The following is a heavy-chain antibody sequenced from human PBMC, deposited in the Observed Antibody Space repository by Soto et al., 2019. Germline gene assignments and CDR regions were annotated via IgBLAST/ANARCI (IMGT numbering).Heavy chain of an antibody. D-gene: IGHD3-9*01. CDR3: ARLRTNDYDILTGYLDY. CDR1: GGSISSSSYY. V-gene: IGHV4-39*01. CDR2: IYYSGST. Sequence: SETLSLTCTVSGGSISSSSYYWGWIRQPPGKGLEWIGSIYYSGSTYYNPSLKSRVTISVDTSKNQFSLKLSSVTAADTAVYYCARLRTNDYDILTGYLDYWGQGTLVTVSS. J-gene: IGHJ4*02.